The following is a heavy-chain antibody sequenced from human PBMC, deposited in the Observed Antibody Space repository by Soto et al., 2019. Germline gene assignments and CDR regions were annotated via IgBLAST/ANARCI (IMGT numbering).Heavy chain of an antibody. CDR1: GYTFTGYY. Sequence: QVQLVQSGAEVKKPGASVKVSCKASGYTFTGYYMHWVRQAPGQGLEWMGWINPNSGGTNYAQKVQGWVTMTSDTSISTAYMELSRLRSDDTAVYYCARGPRVLVMASFGYYYYMDVWGKGTTVTVSS. V-gene: IGHV1-2*04. J-gene: IGHJ6*03. CDR3: ARGPRVLVMASFGYYYYMDV. CDR2: INPNSGGT. D-gene: IGHD2-21*01.